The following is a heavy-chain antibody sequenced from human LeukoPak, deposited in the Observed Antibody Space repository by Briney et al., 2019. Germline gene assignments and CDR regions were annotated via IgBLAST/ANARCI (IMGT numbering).Heavy chain of an antibody. CDR2: ISYSGST. Sequence: PSETLSLTCTVSGASISSYYWSWIRQPPGKGLEWIRYISYSGSTNYNPSLKSRVTISADTSKNQVSLTLSSVTAADTAVYFCARQPELYFFDYWGQGTLVTVSS. D-gene: IGHD3-10*01. CDR1: GASISSYY. CDR3: ARQPELYFFDY. J-gene: IGHJ4*02. V-gene: IGHV4-59*08.